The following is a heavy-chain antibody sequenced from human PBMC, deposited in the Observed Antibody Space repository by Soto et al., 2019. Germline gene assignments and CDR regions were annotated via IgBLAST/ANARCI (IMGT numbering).Heavy chain of an antibody. CDR3: AAGEASSRNLAPYYLDF. V-gene: IGHV4-59*01. CDR2: IHYSGTT. D-gene: IGHD6-13*01. Sequence: SETLSLTCTVSGGSMRNYFWAWIRQPPGKGLEWIGYIHYSGTTSFFPSYNPSLRSRVTISEDTSKNQFSLKLLSVTTADTAVYFCAAGEASSRNLAPYYLDFWGQGTLVTVSS. J-gene: IGHJ4*02. CDR1: GGSMRNYF.